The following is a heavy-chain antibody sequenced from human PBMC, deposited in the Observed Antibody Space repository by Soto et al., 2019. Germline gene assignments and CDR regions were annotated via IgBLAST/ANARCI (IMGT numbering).Heavy chain of an antibody. Sequence: SETLSLTCTVSGGSISGGDYYWTWVRQPPGKGLDGIGNICHSGSTYYTPSLQIRVTIALAKSKNHFSLNMSSVTPAATSVYSCARDRYYGSGTYYNFSSGMDVWGQGTTVTVSS. V-gene: IGHV4-30-4*01. CDR1: GGSISGGDYY. CDR3: ARDRYYGSGTYYNFSSGMDV. J-gene: IGHJ6*02. CDR2: ICHSGST. D-gene: IGHD3-10*01.